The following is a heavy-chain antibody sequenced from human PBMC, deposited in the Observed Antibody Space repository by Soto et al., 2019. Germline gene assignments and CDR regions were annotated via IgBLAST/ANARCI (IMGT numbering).Heavy chain of an antibody. CDR3: ARDMGIAAAGPLNYFAY. CDR2: IYYSGST. V-gene: IGHV4-30-4*01. J-gene: IGHJ4*02. CDR1: GGSISSGDYY. Sequence: SETLSLTCTVSGGSISSGDYYWSWIRQPPGKGLEWIGYIYYSGSTYYNPSLKSRVTISVDTSKNQFSLKLSSVTAADTAVYYCARDMGIAAAGPLNYFAYWGQGTLVTVSS. D-gene: IGHD6-13*01.